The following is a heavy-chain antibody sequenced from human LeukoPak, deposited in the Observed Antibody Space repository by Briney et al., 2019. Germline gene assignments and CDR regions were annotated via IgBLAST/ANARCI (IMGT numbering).Heavy chain of an antibody. J-gene: IGHJ5*02. CDR1: GFTFSSYE. V-gene: IGHV3-48*03. D-gene: IGHD1-26*01. Sequence: GGSLRLSRAASGFTFSSYEMNWFRQAPGKGLEWVSYISSSAGTIYYADSVKGRFTISRDNAKNSLYLQMNSLRAEDSAVYYCARKTVGAKNWFDPWGQGTLVTVSS. CDR3: ARKTVGAKNWFDP. CDR2: ISSSAGTI.